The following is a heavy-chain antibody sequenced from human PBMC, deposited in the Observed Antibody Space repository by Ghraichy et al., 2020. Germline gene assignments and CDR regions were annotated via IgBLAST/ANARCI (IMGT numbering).Heavy chain of an antibody. D-gene: IGHD3-10*01. CDR1: GFTFGDYY. Sequence: GGSLRLSCAASGFTFGDYYMSWIRQAPGKGLEWVSCIITSGSTIYYADSVKGRFTISRDNAKNSLYLQMNSLRPEDTAVYYCARDPRRYYYGSGSYDAFDIWGQGTTVTVSS. CDR3: ARDPRRYYYGSGSYDAFDI. J-gene: IGHJ3*02. CDR2: IITSGSTI. V-gene: IGHV3-11*01.